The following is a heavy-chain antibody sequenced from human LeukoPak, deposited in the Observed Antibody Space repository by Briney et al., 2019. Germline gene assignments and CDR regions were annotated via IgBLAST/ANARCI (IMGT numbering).Heavy chain of an antibody. Sequence: SETLSLTCTVSGGSISSGSYYWSWIRQPPGNGLEWIGYIYYSGSTNYNPSLKSRVTISVDTSKNQFSLTMNSVTAADTAVYYCARITTYYYGSGTLDTWGQGALVTVSS. J-gene: IGHJ5*02. V-gene: IGHV4-61*01. D-gene: IGHD3-10*01. CDR1: GGSISSGSYY. CDR2: IYYSGST. CDR3: ARITTYYYGSGTLDT.